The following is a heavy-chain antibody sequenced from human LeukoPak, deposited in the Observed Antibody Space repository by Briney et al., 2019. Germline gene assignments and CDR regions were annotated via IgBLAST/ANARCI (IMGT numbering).Heavy chain of an antibody. Sequence: ASVKVSCKASGYTFTSYVIHWVRQAPGQRLEWMGWINAGNGNTKYSQEFQDRVTITRDTSASTVYMELSSLRSGDMAVYYCARGKVRVWSYFDYWGEGTLVTVSS. J-gene: IGHJ4*02. D-gene: IGHD3-10*01. CDR2: INAGNGNT. CDR1: GYTFTSYV. V-gene: IGHV1-3*03. CDR3: ARGKVRVWSYFDY.